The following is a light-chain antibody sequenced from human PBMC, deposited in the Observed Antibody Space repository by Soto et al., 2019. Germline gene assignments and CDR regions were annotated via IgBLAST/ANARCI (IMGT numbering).Light chain of an antibody. V-gene: IGLV1-51*01. CDR1: SSNIGGNS. CDR2: DDD. CDR3: GSWDSSLSAYV. J-gene: IGLJ1*01. Sequence: QSVMTQPPSVSAAPGQRVTISCSGSSSNIGGNSVSWYQQLPGTAPKLLIYDDDNRPSGIPDRFFCSKSGTSATLGITGFQTGDEADYYCGSWDSSLSAYVFGTGTKLTVL.